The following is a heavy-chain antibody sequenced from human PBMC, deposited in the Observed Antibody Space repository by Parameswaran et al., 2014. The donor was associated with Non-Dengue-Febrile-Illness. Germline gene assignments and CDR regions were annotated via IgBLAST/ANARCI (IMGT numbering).Heavy chain of an antibody. Sequence: RWIRQPPGKGLEWIGEINHSGSTNYNPSLKSRVTISVDTSKNQFSLKLSSVTAADTAVYYCARTDCSSTSCDLGTGFDYWGQGTLVTVSS. V-gene: IGHV4-34*01. D-gene: IGHD2-2*01. CDR2: INHSGST. CDR3: ARTDCSSTSCDLGTGFDY. J-gene: IGHJ4*02.